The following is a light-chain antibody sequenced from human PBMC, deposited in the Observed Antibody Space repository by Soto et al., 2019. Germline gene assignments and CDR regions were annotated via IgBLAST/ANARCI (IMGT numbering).Light chain of an antibody. V-gene: IGKV1-39*01. CDR3: QQTYSSLWT. CDR1: QSITNL. CDR2: GTS. J-gene: IGKJ1*01. Sequence: DIPMTQSPSSMSASVGDMVTITCRASQSITNLLNWYQHKPGQAPKLLIYGTSSLLTGVPSRFSGSGSGTDFTLTISGLQLEDFATYYCQQTYSSLWTFGQGTTVENK.